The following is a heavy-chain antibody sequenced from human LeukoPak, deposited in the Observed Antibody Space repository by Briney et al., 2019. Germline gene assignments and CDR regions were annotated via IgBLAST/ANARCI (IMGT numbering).Heavy chain of an antibody. CDR3: ARGDKGYWYFDL. D-gene: IGHD5-24*01. V-gene: IGHV4-4*07. Sequence: SETLSLTCTVSGDSISSYYWSWIRQSAGKGLEWIGRINTSGNTNYNPSLKSRVTISQDTSKNQFSLKLTSVTAADTAVYYCARGDKGYWYFDLWGRGTLVTVSS. CDR2: INTSGNT. CDR1: GDSISSYY. J-gene: IGHJ2*01.